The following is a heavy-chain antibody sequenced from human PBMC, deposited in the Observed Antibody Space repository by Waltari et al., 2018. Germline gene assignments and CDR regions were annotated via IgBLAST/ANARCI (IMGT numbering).Heavy chain of an antibody. D-gene: IGHD2-15*01. CDR1: GFTFSSYA. CDR2: ISCSGGTT. CDR3: AKDGAYYSYYMDV. Sequence: EVKRVESGGGLVQPGGSLRLSWEASGFTFSSYARSWGRQAPGKGLEWVSAISCSGGTTYYAASVKRRFIISRANSNHTLYLLMNILTADTTAVYYCAKDGAYYSYYMDVWGKGTTVTVSS. V-gene: IGHV3-23*04. J-gene: IGHJ6*03.